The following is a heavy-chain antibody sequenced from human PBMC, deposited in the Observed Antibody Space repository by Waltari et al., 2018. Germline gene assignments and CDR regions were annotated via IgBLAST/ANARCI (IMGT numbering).Heavy chain of an antibody. D-gene: IGHD3-10*01. V-gene: IGHV4-59*01. Sequence: QVQLQESGPGLVKPSETLSLTCTVSGGSISSYYWSWIRQPPGKGLEWIGYIYYSGSTNYNPSLKSRVTISVDTSKNQFSLKLSSVTAADTAVYYCARSWFGELFLSDYYYYYYMDVWGKGTTVTVSS. CDR2: IYYSGST. CDR1: GGSISSYY. CDR3: ARSWFGELFLSDYYYYYYMDV. J-gene: IGHJ6*03.